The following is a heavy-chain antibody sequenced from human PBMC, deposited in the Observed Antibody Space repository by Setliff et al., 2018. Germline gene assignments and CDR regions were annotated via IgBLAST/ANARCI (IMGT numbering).Heavy chain of an antibody. V-gene: IGHV4-31*03. Sequence: PSETLSLTCTVSGGSISSGGYDWSWIRQHPGKGLEWIGYIYYSGSTYYNPSLKSRVTISVDTSKNQFSLKLSSVTAADTAVYYCARQVSHYDFWSGYYGYYYYYMDVWGKGTTVTVSS. CDR1: GGSISSGGYD. CDR2: IYYSGST. D-gene: IGHD3-3*01. CDR3: ARQVSHYDFWSGYYGYYYYYMDV. J-gene: IGHJ6*03.